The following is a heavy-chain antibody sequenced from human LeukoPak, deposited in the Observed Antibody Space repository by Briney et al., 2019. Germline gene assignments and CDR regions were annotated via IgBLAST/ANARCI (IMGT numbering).Heavy chain of an antibody. V-gene: IGHV1-69*13. CDR2: IIPIFGTA. D-gene: IGHD5-24*01. CDR3: ARSRGDGYNWYDY. Sequence: SVKVSCKASGGTFSSYAISWVRQAPGQGLEWMGGIIPIFGTANYAQKFQGRVTITANESTSTAYMELSSLRSEDTAVYYCARSRGDGYNWYDYWGQGTLVTVSS. CDR1: GGTFSSYA. J-gene: IGHJ4*02.